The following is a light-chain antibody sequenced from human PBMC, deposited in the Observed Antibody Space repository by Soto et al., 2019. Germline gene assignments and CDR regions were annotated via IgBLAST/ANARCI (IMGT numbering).Light chain of an antibody. Sequence: QSSLTQPRSVSGSPGRSVTISCTGTSSDIGAYNYVSWYQQRPDKAPKLMIYHVSKRPSGVPDRFSGSKSGNAASLTISGLQAEDEADYYCCTDAGTYKVFGTGTKVTVL. CDR2: HVS. CDR3: CTDAGTYKV. J-gene: IGLJ1*01. CDR1: SSDIGAYNY. V-gene: IGLV2-11*01.